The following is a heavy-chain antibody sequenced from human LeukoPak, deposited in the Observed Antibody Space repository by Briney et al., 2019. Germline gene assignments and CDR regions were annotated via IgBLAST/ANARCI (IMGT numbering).Heavy chain of an antibody. J-gene: IGHJ3*02. CDR3: AGHSYYYDSSGYWRVDAFDI. D-gene: IGHD3-22*01. CDR2: IYYSGST. Sequence: PSETLSLTCTVSGVSISSSSYYWGWIRQPPGKGLEWIGSIYYSGSTYYNPSLKSRVTIFVDTSKNQFSLKLSSVTATDTAVYYCAGHSYYYDSSGYWRVDAFDIWGQGTMVTVSS. CDR1: GVSISSSSYY. V-gene: IGHV4-39*01.